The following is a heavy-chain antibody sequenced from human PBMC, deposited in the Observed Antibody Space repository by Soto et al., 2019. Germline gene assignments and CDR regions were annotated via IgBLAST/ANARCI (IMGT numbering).Heavy chain of an antibody. CDR2: IYYSGNS. J-gene: IGHJ4*02. V-gene: IGHV4-59*08. CDR1: GGSISNYY. CDR3: ARRMFGELSDFDY. D-gene: IGHD3-10*02. Sequence: PSETLSLTCTVSGGSISNYYWNWIRQSPGKGLEWIGYIYYSGNSKYNPSLKSRVTISVDTSKNQFSLKLTSVTAADTAVYYCARRMFGELSDFDYWGQGTLVTVSS.